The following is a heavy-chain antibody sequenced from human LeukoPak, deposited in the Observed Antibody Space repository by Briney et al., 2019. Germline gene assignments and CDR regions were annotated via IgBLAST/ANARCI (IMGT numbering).Heavy chain of an antibody. V-gene: IGHV3-30-3*01. CDR2: ISYDGSNK. J-gene: IGHJ4*02. CDR1: GFTFSSYA. CDR3: ASFYDTGY. Sequence: GGSLRLSCAASGFTFSSYAMHWVRQAPGKGLKWVAVISYDGSNKYYADSVKGRFTISRDNSKNTLYLQMNSLRAEDTAVYYCASFYDTGYWGQGTLVTVSS. D-gene: IGHD2/OR15-2a*01.